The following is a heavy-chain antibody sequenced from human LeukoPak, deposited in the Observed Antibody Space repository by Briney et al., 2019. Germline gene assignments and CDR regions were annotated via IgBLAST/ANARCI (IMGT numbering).Heavy chain of an antibody. Sequence: GXSLRLSCAASGFTFDDYAMHWVRQAPGKGLEWVSHISGDGGSTYYADSVKGRFTISRDNSKNSLYLQMNSLRTEATALDYCAKVAGHGHYGVADYCGQGTLVTVSS. CDR3: AKVAGHGHYGVADY. J-gene: IGHJ4*02. D-gene: IGHD4-17*01. CDR2: ISGDGGST. V-gene: IGHV3-43*02. CDR1: GFTFDDYA.